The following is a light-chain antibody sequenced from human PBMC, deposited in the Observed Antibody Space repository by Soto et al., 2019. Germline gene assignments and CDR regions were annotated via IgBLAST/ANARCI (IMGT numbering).Light chain of an antibody. CDR3: QQDNSYSQT. Sequence: DIQMTQYPSTLSASVGDRFTITCRASQSISSWLAWYQQKPGKAPKLLIYKASSLESGVPSRFSGSGSGTEFTLTISSLQPDDFATYYCQQDNSYSQTFGQGTKVDVK. CDR2: KAS. V-gene: IGKV1-5*03. J-gene: IGKJ1*01. CDR1: QSISSW.